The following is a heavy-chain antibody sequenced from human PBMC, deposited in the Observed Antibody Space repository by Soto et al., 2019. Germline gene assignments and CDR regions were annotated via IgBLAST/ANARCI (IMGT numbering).Heavy chain of an antibody. CDR2: IIPIFGTA. Sequence: QVQLVQSGAEVKKPGSSVKVSCKASGGTFSSYAISWVRQAPGQGLEWMGGIIPIFGTANYAQKFQGRVTISADEPGSTAYMELSSLRQQDTAVYYCARDREDIVVVVAALGPRNYYGMDVWGQGTTVTVSS. J-gene: IGHJ6*02. D-gene: IGHD2-15*01. V-gene: IGHV1-69*12. CDR1: GGTFSSYA. CDR3: ARDREDIVVVVAALGPRNYYGMDV.